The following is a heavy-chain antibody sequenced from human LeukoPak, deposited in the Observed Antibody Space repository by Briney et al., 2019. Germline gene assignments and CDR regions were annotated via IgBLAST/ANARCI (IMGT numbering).Heavy chain of an antibody. CDR3: AREGFLGRGYYFDY. J-gene: IGHJ4*02. Sequence: GGSLRLSCAASGFTFDDYGMSWVRQAPGEGLEWVSGINWNGGSTGYAGSVKGRFTISRDNAKNSLYLQMNSLRAEDTALYYCAREGFLGRGYYFDYWGQGTLVTVSS. CDR1: GFTFDDYG. D-gene: IGHD3-3*01. CDR2: INWNGGST. V-gene: IGHV3-20*04.